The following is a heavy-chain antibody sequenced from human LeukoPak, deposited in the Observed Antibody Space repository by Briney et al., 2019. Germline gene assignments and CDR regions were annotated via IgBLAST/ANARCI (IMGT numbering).Heavy chain of an antibody. CDR3: ARADSSSWYFGYFQH. J-gene: IGHJ1*01. CDR1: GGSISSYY. Sequence: PSETLSLTCTVSGGSISSYYWSWIRQPPGKGLEWIGYIYYSGSTNYNPSLKSRVTISVDTSKNQFSLKLSSVTAADTAVYYCARADSSSWYFGYFQHWGQGTLVTVSS. V-gene: IGHV4-59*01. CDR2: IYYSGST. D-gene: IGHD6-13*01.